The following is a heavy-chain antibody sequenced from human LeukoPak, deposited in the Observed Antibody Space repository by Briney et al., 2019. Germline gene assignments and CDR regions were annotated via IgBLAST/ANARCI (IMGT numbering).Heavy chain of an antibody. CDR1: GGSIGTLY. Sequence: PSETLSLTCNVSGGSIGTLYWSWIRQPPGKGLEWIGYIYYNGDTNYNPSLKSRVTISVDTSKNQFSLKVKFVPAADTAVYYCARGKHYYETGKWGPGKLVTVSS. J-gene: IGHJ4*02. V-gene: IGHV4-59*11. CDR2: IYYNGDT. CDR3: ARGKHYYETGK. D-gene: IGHD3-22*01.